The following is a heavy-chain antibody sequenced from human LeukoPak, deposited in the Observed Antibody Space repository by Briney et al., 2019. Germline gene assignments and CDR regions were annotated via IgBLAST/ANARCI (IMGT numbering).Heavy chain of an antibody. D-gene: IGHD3-16*02. CDR2: IYYSGST. V-gene: IGHV4-39*07. Sequence: TSETLSLTCTVSGGSISSSSYYWGWIRQPPGKGMEWIGSIYYSGSTYYNPSLKSRVTMSVDTSKNQFSLKLSSVTAADTAVYYCARDGSGTFGGVIVFFDYWGQGTLVTVSS. J-gene: IGHJ4*02. CDR1: GGSISSSSYY. CDR3: ARDGSGTFGGVIVFFDY.